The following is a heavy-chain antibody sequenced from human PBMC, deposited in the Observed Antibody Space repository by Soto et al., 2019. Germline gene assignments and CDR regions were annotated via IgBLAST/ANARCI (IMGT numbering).Heavy chain of an antibody. CDR2: MYYNGVT. CDR1: GGYIRGFY. V-gene: IGHV4-59*01. D-gene: IGHD3-3*01. J-gene: IGHJ6*02. CDR3: ARDRSAPLGPEWYYFYGLDV. Sequence: SQTLSLPYTVFGGYIRGFYWRWIRQNPGKGLEWIGYMYYNGVTNYKPSLESRVTISVDTSKNQFSLKLSSVTAADTAVYYCARDRSAPLGPEWYYFYGLDVWGQGTTVTSP.